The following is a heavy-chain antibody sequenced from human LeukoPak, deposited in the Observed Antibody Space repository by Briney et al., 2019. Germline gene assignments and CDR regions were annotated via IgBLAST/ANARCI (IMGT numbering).Heavy chain of an antibody. CDR1: GDPINSYY. CDR2: IYYSGST. CDR3: ARTAYARFFDL. Sequence: SETLSLTCAVSGDPINSYYWSWIRQPPGKGLEWIGHIYYSGSTNYNPSLKSRVTISIDTSKNQFSLKLSSVTAADTAVYYCARTAYARFFDLWGRGTLVTVSS. J-gene: IGHJ2*01. D-gene: IGHD2-21*01. V-gene: IGHV4-59*01.